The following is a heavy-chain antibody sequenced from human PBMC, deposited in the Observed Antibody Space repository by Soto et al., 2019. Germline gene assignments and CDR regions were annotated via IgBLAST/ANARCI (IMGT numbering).Heavy chain of an antibody. CDR2: INHSGST. CDR3: ARGPLVATMRPDFDY. D-gene: IGHD5-12*01. V-gene: IGHV4-34*01. CDR1: GGAFSGYY. Sequence: PSETLSVPCAVYGGAFSGYYWSWIRQPPGKGLEWIGGINHSGSTNYNPSLKSPVTISVDTSKTQFSLKLSSVTAADTAVYYCARGPLVATMRPDFDYWGQGTLVTVSS. J-gene: IGHJ4*02.